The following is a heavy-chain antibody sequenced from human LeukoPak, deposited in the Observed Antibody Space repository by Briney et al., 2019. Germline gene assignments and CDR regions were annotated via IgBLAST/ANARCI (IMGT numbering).Heavy chain of an antibody. V-gene: IGHV1-2*02. J-gene: IGHJ5*02. Sequence: ASVTVSFKASGYTFTVYYMHWVRQAPGQGLEWMGWINPNSGGTNYSQKFQGRVTMTRDTSISTAYMELSRLRSDDTAGYYCARGLTMVRGPSNWFDPWGQGNLVTVSS. CDR3: ARGLTMVRGPSNWFDP. D-gene: IGHD3-10*01. CDR1: GYTFTVYY. CDR2: INPNSGGT.